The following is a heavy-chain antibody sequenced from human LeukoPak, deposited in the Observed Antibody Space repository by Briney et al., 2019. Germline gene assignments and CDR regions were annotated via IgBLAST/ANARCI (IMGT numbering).Heavy chain of an antibody. CDR1: GFSFNSYA. J-gene: IGHJ4*02. CDR3: ARDSSSSWYWGNY. V-gene: IGHV3-23*01. D-gene: IGHD6-13*01. Sequence: GGSLRLSCAASGFSFNSYAMSWVRQAPGKGLEWVSAINNDGDSTYSADSVKGRFTISRDNSKNTLYLQMNSLRAEDTAVYYCARDSSSSWYWGNYWGQGTLVTVSS. CDR2: INNDGDST.